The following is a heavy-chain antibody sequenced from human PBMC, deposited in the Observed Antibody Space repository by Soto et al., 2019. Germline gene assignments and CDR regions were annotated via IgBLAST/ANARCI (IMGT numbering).Heavy chain of an antibody. CDR3: ATTGPY. J-gene: IGHJ4*02. Sequence: GGSLRLSCAASGFTFSSYAMSWVRQAPGKGLEWVSVIWFDGSNKFYADSVKGRFTISRDNSKNTVSLQMNSLRDEDSAAYYCATTGPYWGQGTLVTVSS. CDR1: GFTFSSYA. V-gene: IGHV3-33*08. CDR2: IWFDGSNK.